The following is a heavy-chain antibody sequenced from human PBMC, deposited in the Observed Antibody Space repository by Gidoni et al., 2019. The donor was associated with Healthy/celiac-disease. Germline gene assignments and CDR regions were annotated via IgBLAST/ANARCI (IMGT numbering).Heavy chain of an antibody. J-gene: IGHJ6*02. D-gene: IGHD1-26*01. V-gene: IGHV3-30*02. Sequence: QVQLVESGGGVVQPGGSLRLSCDASGFTFSSYGMHWVRQAPGKGLEWVAFIRYDGSNKYYADSVKGRFTISRDNSKNTLYLQMNSLRAEDTAVYYCAKDWDTYGMDVWGQGTTVTVSS. CDR2: IRYDGSNK. CDR1: GFTFSSYG. CDR3: AKDWDTYGMDV.